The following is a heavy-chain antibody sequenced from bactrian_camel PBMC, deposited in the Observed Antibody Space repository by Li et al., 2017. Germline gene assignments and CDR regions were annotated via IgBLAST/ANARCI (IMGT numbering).Heavy chain of an antibody. CDR2: IDSDGST. V-gene: IGHV3S53*01. Sequence: HVQLVESGGGSVAVGGSLTLSCAISGYFGSSYCLGWYRQGPGKELEGVATIDSDGSTTYADSVKSRFTISKDNAKNTLYLQMNSLRIEDTGVYYCVTDRGKDGGYWPRSYGYWGPGTQVTVS. D-gene: IGHD2*01. J-gene: IGHJ6*01. CDR1: GYFGSSYC. CDR3: VTDRGKDGGYWPRSYGY.